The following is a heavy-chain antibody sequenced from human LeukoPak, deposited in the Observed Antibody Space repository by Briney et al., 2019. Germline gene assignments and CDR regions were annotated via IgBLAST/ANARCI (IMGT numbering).Heavy chain of an antibody. CDR3: AREGFYGSGSSPTFYFDY. D-gene: IGHD3-10*01. CDR1: GFTFSTYV. V-gene: IGHV3-30*04. J-gene: IGHJ4*02. CDR2: MSFDGKNT. Sequence: GGSLRLSCAASGFTFSTYVIHWVRQAPGKGLDWVAVMSFDGKNTYYADSVKGRFTVSRDNSKNTLYLQMNSLRPEDTAVYYCAREGFYGSGSSPTFYFDYWGQGTLVTVSS.